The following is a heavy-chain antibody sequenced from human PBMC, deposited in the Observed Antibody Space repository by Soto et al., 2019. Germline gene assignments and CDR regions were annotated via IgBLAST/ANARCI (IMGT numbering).Heavy chain of an antibody. CDR2: ISAYNGNT. CDR1: GYSFTGYY. V-gene: IGHV1-18*04. CDR3: ARDLPIETRCVVKAYRHYGKDF. Sequence: ASVKVSCKAAGYSFTGYYMHWVRQAPGQGLEWMGWISAYNGNTNYAQKLQGRVTTTTDTSTSTAYMELRSLRSDDTAAYYCARDLPIETRCVVKAYRHYGKDFWAQRTT. J-gene: IGHJ6*02. D-gene: IGHD2-15*01.